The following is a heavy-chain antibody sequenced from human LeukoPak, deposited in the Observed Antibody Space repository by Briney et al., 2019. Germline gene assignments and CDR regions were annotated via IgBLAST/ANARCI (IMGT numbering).Heavy chain of an antibody. CDR2: ISGGGGST. Sequence: GGSLRLSCAASGFTFSSYAMSWVRQAPGKGLEWVSGISGGGGSTYYADSVKGRFTISRDNSKNTLYLQMDSLRAEDTAVYYCAKEVYGDSTGGRFQNWGQGTLVTVSS. J-gene: IGHJ1*01. D-gene: IGHD4-17*01. CDR3: AKEVYGDSTGGRFQN. V-gene: IGHV3-23*01. CDR1: GFTFSSYA.